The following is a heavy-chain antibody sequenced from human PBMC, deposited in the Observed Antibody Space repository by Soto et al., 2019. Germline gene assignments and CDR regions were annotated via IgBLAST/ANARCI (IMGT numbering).Heavy chain of an antibody. CDR2: INAGNGNT. CDR1: GYTFTNYA. D-gene: IGHD3-22*01. J-gene: IGHJ4*02. CDR3: AREGQYYDSTTFYYLFDY. Sequence: QVQLVQSGAEVKKPGASVKVSCKASGYTFTNYAMFWVRQAPGQRIEWMGWINAGNGNTRYSQKFQGRVTITRDTSANTAYMELSSLTSEDTAVYYRAREGQYYDSTTFYYLFDYWGQGTLVTVSS. V-gene: IGHV1-3*01.